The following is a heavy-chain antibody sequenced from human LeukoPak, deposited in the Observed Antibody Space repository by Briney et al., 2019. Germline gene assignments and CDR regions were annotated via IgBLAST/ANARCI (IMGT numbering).Heavy chain of an antibody. Sequence: PGGSLRLSCAASGFTVSSNYMSWVRQAPGKGLEWVSVIYSGGSTYYADSVKGRFTISRDNSKNTLYLQMNSLRAEDTAVYYCASVNVWGSYRLDYWGQGTLVTVSS. CDR1: GFTVSSNY. CDR3: ASVNVWGSYRLDY. J-gene: IGHJ4*02. D-gene: IGHD3-16*02. CDR2: IYSGGST. V-gene: IGHV3-53*01.